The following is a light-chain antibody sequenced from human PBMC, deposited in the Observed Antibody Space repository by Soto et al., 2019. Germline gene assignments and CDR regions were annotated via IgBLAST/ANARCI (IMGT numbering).Light chain of an antibody. V-gene: IGKV1-39*01. Sequence: DIQITQSPSSLSASVGDRVTITCRSSQSISSYLNWYQQKPGNAPKLLIYAASSLQSGVPSRFSGSGSGTDFTLTISSLQPEDFATYYCQQSYSTAITFGQGTRLEIK. CDR3: QQSYSTAIT. J-gene: IGKJ5*01. CDR2: AAS. CDR1: QSISSY.